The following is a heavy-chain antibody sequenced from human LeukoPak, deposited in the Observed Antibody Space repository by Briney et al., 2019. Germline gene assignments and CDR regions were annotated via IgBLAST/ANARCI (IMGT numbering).Heavy chain of an antibody. CDR2: ISSGSSSI. V-gene: IGHV3-48*01. Sequence: GGSLTLSCGASGFTLSSHRTNWVRHAPRKGLEWISYISSGSSSIYYADSVKGRFTISRDNAKNSLYLQVNGLRAEDTAVYCCAKRISRGLYYYYGMDVWGQGTTVSVS. CDR3: AKRISRGLYYYYGMDV. J-gene: IGHJ6*02. CDR1: GFTLSSHR. D-gene: IGHD2-15*01.